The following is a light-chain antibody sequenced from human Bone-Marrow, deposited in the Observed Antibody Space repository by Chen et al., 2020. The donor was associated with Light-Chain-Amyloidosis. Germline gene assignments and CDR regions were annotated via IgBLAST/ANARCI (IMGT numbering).Light chain of an antibody. Sequence: QSALTHPASVSGSPGQSITISCTGTSSDVGSYNFVSWHQQHPGKAPKVMIYEGSERPSGVSKRCSGSKSGNTASLTISGLQAEDEADYYCSSYTVSSTWVFGGGTKLTVL. V-gene: IGLV2-14*02. J-gene: IGLJ3*02. CDR1: SSDVGSYNF. CDR3: SSYTVSSTWV. CDR2: EGS.